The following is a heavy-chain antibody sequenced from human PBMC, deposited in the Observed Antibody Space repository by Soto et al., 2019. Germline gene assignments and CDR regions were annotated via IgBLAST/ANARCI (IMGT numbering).Heavy chain of an antibody. CDR3: AKSGYASAWHLQSYFDY. D-gene: IGHD6-19*01. Sequence: GGSLRLSCATSGFTFSTYGMSWVRQAPGKGLEWVSSINSGGTTYYADSVKSRFTISRDNSKNTVYVQMNSLRAEDTAIYYCAKSGYASAWHLQSYFDYWGQGTLVTVSS. CDR2: INSGGTT. J-gene: IGHJ4*02. V-gene: IGHV3-23*01. CDR1: GFTFSTYG.